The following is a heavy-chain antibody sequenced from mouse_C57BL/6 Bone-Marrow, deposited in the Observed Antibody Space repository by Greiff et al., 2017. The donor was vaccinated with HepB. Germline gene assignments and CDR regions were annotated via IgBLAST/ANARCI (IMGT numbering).Heavy chain of an antibody. Sequence: EVQLQQSGPGMVKPSQSLSLTCTVTGYSITSGYDWHWIRHFPGNKLEWMGYISYSGSTNYNPSLKSRISITHDTSKNHFFLKLNSVTTEDTATYYCAPMVTTGGAMDYWGQGTSVTVSS. CDR3: APMVTTGGAMDY. CDR1: GYSITSGYD. V-gene: IGHV3-1*01. CDR2: ISYSGST. J-gene: IGHJ4*01. D-gene: IGHD2-3*01.